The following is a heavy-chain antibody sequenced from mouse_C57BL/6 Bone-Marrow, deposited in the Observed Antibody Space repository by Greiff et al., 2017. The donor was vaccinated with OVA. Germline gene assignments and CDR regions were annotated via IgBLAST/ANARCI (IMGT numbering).Heavy chain of an antibody. V-gene: IGHV2-5*01. CDR2: LWRGGST. CDR3: AKNGLYYDYDGYYAMDY. J-gene: IGHJ4*01. Sequence: VQLQQSGPGLVQPSQSLSITCTVSGFSLTSYGVHWVRQSPGKGLEWLGVLWRGGSTDYNAAFMSRLSITKDNSKSQVFFKMNSLQADDTAIYYCAKNGLYYDYDGYYAMDYWGQGTSVTVSS. D-gene: IGHD2-4*01. CDR1: GFSLTSYG.